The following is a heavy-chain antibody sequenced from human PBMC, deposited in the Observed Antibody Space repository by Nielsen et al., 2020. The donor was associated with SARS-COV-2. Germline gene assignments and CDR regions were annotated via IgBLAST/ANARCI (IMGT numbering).Heavy chain of an antibody. CDR2: MNPNSGNT. Sequence: ASVKVSCRASGYTFTSYDINWVRQATGQGLEWMGWMNPNSGNTGYQQKFQGRVTMTRNTSISTAYMELSSLRYEDTALYYCARGVGMGYSSSWYVPFTPRYYFDYWGQGTLVTVSS. CDR3: ARGVGMGYSSSWYVPFTPRYYFDY. V-gene: IGHV1-8*01. J-gene: IGHJ4*02. CDR1: GYTFTSYD. D-gene: IGHD6-13*01.